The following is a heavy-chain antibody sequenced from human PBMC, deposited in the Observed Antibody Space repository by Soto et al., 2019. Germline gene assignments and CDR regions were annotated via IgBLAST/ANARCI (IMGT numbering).Heavy chain of an antibody. V-gene: IGHV4-59*01. CDR1: GGSMRNYS. Sequence: SETLSLTCTVSGGSMRNYSWTWIRQPPGKGLEWIGYIHYSGTTSFFPSYNPSLRSRVTISEDTSRNQFSLKLLSVTTADTAVYFCAAGEASSRNLAPYYLDFWGQGTLVTVSS. J-gene: IGHJ4*02. CDR3: AAGEASSRNLAPYYLDF. CDR2: IHYSGTT. D-gene: IGHD6-13*01.